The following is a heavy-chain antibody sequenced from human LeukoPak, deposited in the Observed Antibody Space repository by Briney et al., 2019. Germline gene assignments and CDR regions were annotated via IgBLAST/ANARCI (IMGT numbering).Heavy chain of an antibody. J-gene: IGHJ4*02. Sequence: GSLRLSCAASGFTFSSYGMSWVRQAPGKGLEWVSAISGSGGSTYYADSVKGRFTISRDNAKNSLYLQMNSLRAEDTAVYYCARVTWPLPDYWGQGTLVTVSS. CDR2: ISGSGGST. CDR3: ARVTWPLPDY. V-gene: IGHV3-23*01. CDR1: GFTFSSYG. D-gene: IGHD1-20*01.